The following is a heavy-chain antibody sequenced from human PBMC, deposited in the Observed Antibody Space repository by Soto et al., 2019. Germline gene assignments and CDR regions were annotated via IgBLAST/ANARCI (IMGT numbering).Heavy chain of an antibody. CDR1: GGSFSGYY. Sequence: QVQLQQWGAGLLKPSETLSLTCAVYGGSFSGYYWSWIRQPPGKGLEWIGEINHSGSTNYNPSLKSRVTISVDTSKNQFSLKLSSVTAADTAVYYCARARGGDITGTPAGNWFDPWGQGTLVTVSS. V-gene: IGHV4-34*01. CDR3: ARARGGDITGTPAGNWFDP. D-gene: IGHD1-7*01. J-gene: IGHJ5*02. CDR2: INHSGST.